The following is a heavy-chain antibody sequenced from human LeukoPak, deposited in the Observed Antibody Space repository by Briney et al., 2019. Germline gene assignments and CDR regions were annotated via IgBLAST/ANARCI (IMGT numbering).Heavy chain of an antibody. CDR1: GASVSDGNYY. D-gene: IGHD4-17*01. CDR3: ARGGATDDYGDYGEGGFDY. J-gene: IGHJ4*02. CDR2: MFYSEST. Sequence: SETLSLTCSVSGASVSDGNYYWSWIRQPPGKGLEWIGYMFYSESTNYNPSLKSRVTISVDTSKNQFSLKLSSVTAADTAVYYCARGGATDDYGDYGEGGFDYWGQGTLVTVSS. V-gene: IGHV4-61*01.